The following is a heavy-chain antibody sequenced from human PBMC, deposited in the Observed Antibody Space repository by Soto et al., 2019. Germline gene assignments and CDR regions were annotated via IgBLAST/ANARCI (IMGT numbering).Heavy chain of an antibody. Sequence: ASVKVSCKASGYTFTGYYMHWVRQAPGQGLEWMGIINPSGGSTSYAQKFQGRVTMTRDTSTSTVYMELSSLRSEDTAVYYCARGRAGIAAAGMWRDAFDIWGQGTMVTVSS. D-gene: IGHD6-13*01. CDR1: GYTFTGYY. V-gene: IGHV1-46*03. CDR2: INPSGGST. J-gene: IGHJ3*02. CDR3: ARGRAGIAAAGMWRDAFDI.